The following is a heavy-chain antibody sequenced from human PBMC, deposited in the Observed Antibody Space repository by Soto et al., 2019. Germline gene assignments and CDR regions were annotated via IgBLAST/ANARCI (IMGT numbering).Heavy chain of an antibody. CDR3: ARLGGGRAGSLPHSSDYYYGMDV. V-gene: IGHV5-10-1*01. CDR1: GYSFTSYW. CDR2: IDPSDSYT. D-gene: IGHD3-10*01. J-gene: IGHJ6*02. Sequence: GESLKISCKGSGYSFTSYWISWVRQMPGKGLEWMGRIDPSDSYTNYSPSFQGHVTISADKSISTAYLQWSSLKASDTAMYYCARLGGGRAGSLPHSSDYYYGMDVWGQGTTVTVSS.